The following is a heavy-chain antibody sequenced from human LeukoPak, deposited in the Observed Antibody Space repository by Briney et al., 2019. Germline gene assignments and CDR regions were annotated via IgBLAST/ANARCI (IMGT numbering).Heavy chain of an antibody. Sequence: ASVKVSCKASGGTFSSYAISWVRQAPGQGLEWMGSINPNSGGTNYAQKFQGRVTMTTDTSMSTAYMELSRLTSGDTAVYYCARAGGRSWFDPWGQGTLVTVSS. CDR3: ARAGGRSWFDP. CDR2: INPNSGGT. CDR1: GGTFSSYA. V-gene: IGHV1-2*02. J-gene: IGHJ5*02.